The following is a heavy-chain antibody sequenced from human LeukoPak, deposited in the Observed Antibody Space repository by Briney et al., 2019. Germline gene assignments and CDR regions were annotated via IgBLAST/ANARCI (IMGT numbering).Heavy chain of an antibody. V-gene: IGHV4-59*01. CDR2: IYYSGST. J-gene: IGHJ6*02. CDR3: ARDRGAAAGTRYYGMDV. CDR1: GGSISSYY. Sequence: SETLSLTCTVSGGSISSYYWSWIRQPPGKGPEWIGYIYYSGSTNYNPSLKSRVTISVDTSKNQFSLKLSSVTAADTAVYYCARDRGAAAGTRYYGMDVWGQGTTVTVSS. D-gene: IGHD6-13*01.